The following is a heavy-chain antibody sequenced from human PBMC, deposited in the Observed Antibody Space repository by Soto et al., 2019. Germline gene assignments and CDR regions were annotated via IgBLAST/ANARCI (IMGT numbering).Heavy chain of an antibody. J-gene: IGHJ6*03. Sequence: EVQLVESGGGLVQPGRSLRLSCAASGFTFDNYAMHWVRQAPGKGLEWVSGISWNSGSMGYADSVKGRFTISRDNTKNSLYLQMNSLRAEDTAFYYCAKEKRDNYYYYMDVWGKGTAVTVSS. CDR1: GFTFDNYA. V-gene: IGHV3-9*01. CDR2: ISWNSGSM. CDR3: AKEKRDNYYYYMDV.